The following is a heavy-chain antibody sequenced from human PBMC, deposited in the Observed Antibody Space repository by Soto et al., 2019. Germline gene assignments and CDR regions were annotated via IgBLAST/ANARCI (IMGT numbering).Heavy chain of an antibody. Sequence: GGSLRLSCAASGFTFSDYYMSWIRQAPGKGLEWVSYISSSGSTIYYADSVKGRFTISRDNAKNSLYLQMNSLRAEDTAVYYCATRNDYGDRGDYFDYWGQGTLVTVSS. CDR1: GFTFSDYY. V-gene: IGHV3-11*01. CDR3: ATRNDYGDRGDYFDY. J-gene: IGHJ4*02. CDR2: ISSSGSTI. D-gene: IGHD4-17*01.